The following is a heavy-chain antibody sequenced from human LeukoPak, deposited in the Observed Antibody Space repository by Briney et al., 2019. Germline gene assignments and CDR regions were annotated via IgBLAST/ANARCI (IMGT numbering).Heavy chain of an antibody. J-gene: IGHJ3*02. CDR1: GFTFSTYA. CDR3: ARWTNFHAFDI. Sequence: GGSLRLSCAASGFTFSTYAMSWVRQAPGKGLEWVSLLYSAGSTNYADSVKGRFTISRDDSKNTVYLQMNSLRAEDTAVYYCARWTNFHAFDIWGQGTLVTVSS. D-gene: IGHD1-1*01. CDR2: LYSAGST. V-gene: IGHV3-23*03.